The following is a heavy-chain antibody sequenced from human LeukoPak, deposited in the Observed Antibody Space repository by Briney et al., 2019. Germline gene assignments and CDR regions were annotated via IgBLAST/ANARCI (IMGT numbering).Heavy chain of an antibody. V-gene: IGHV4-4*07. CDR3: ARGDIVVVPAAPPENFQH. J-gene: IGHJ1*01. CDR1: GGSISSYY. CDR2: IYTSGST. Sequence: SETLSLTCTVSGGSISSYYWSWIRQPAGKGLEWIGRIYTSGSTNYNPSLKSRVTMSVDTSKNQFSLKLSSVTAADTAVYYCARGDIVVVPAAPPENFQHWGQGTLVTVSS. D-gene: IGHD2-2*01.